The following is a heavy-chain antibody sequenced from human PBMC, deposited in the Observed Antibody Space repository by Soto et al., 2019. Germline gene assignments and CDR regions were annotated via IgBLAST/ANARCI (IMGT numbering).Heavy chain of an antibody. V-gene: IGHV3-7*01. CDR3: ARNRDYAFDY. J-gene: IGHJ4*02. CDR2: IKQDGSDK. CDR1: GFMVCNYW. D-gene: IGHD4-17*01. Sequence: HGGSPRLCCAACGFMVCNYWMSGVRQAPGKGLEWVAIIKQDGSDKYYVDSVKGRFTISRDNAKNSLYLQMNSLRIEDAAVYYCARNRDYAFDYWGRGTLVTVSS.